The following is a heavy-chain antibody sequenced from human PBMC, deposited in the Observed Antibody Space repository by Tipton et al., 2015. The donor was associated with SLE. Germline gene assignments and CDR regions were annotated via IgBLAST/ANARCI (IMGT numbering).Heavy chain of an antibody. D-gene: IGHD4-17*01. CDR1: GGSISSGGYY. Sequence: TLSLTCTVSGGSISSGGYYWSWIRQHPGKGLGWIGYIYYSGSTYYNPSLKSRVTISVDTSKNQFSLKLSSVTAADTAVYYCARNTTVTTPGYYYYGMDVWGQGTTVTVSS. CDR2: IYYSGST. V-gene: IGHV4-31*03. CDR3: ARNTTVTTPGYYYYGMDV. J-gene: IGHJ6*02.